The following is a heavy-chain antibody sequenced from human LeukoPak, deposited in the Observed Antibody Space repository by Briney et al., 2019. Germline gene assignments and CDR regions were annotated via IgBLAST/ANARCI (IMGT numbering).Heavy chain of an antibody. CDR1: GFTLSAYW. D-gene: IGHD4-23*01. J-gene: IGHJ4*02. V-gene: IGHV3-7*05. CDR2: IKQDGSEK. CDR3: AADGGPFDF. Sequence: GGSLRLSCAASGFTLSAYWMSWVRQAPGKGLEWVANIKQDGSEKFYVAFVKGRFTISRDNAKNSVYLEMNSLRAEDTAVYYCAADGGPFDFWGQGTLVTVSS.